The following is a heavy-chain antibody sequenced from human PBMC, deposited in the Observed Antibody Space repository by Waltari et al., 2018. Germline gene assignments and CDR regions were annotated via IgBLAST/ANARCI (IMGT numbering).Heavy chain of an antibody. J-gene: IGHJ4*02. CDR3: ARAWGASDY. V-gene: IGHV3-30-3*01. D-gene: IGHD3-16*01. Sequence: QVQLVESGGGVVQPGRSLRLSCAASGFTFSSYAMHWVRQAPGKGLEWVAVISYDGSNKYYAEYVKGRFTISRDNSKNTLYLQMNSLRVEDTAVYYCARAWGASDYWGQGTLVTVSS. CDR1: GFTFSSYA. CDR2: ISYDGSNK.